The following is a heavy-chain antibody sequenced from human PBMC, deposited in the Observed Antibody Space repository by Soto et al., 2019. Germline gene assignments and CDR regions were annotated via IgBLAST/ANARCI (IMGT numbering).Heavy chain of an antibody. CDR1: GYIFTNYW. Sequence: GESLKISCKASGYIFTNYWIGWVRQMPGKGLEWMGIVYPGDSDTRYSPPFEGQVTISADKSITTAYLQWSSLKASDTAMYYCARFIAAAGIYSYYATDVWGQGPTVTVSS. D-gene: IGHD6-13*01. CDR3: ARFIAAAGIYSYYATDV. V-gene: IGHV5-51*01. CDR2: VYPGDSDT. J-gene: IGHJ6*02.